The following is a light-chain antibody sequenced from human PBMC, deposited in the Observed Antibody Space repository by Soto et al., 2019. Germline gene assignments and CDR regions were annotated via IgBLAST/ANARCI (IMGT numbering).Light chain of an antibody. CDR3: QVWDGRSFQGV. J-gene: IGLJ1*01. CDR1: SIGSKS. CDR2: DDT. V-gene: IGLV3-21*02. Sequence: LTQPPTVSGAPGQTASIACGGDSIGSKSVNWYQQRPGQAPVVVVYDDTDRPTGIPERFSGSNSGNTATLTITRVEAGDEADYYCQVWDGRSFQGVFGPGTKVTVL.